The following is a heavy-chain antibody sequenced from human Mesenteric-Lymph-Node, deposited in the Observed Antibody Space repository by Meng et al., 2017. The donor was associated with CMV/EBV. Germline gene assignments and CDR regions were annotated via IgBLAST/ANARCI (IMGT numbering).Heavy chain of an antibody. CDR2: IYRGGSST. Sequence: LSLTCAASGFTFATYAMTWVRPAPGKGLEWVSVIYRGGSSTYYADSVKGRFTISRDDSKNTLYLQMNSLRAEDTAVYYCARGGRNILVCNTKCYTFHYEMDGGGKGKKVTVSS. D-gene: IGHD2-2*02. J-gene: IGHJ6*04. CDR3: ARGGRNILVCNTKCYTFHYEMDG. V-gene: IGHV3-23*03. CDR1: GFTFATYA.